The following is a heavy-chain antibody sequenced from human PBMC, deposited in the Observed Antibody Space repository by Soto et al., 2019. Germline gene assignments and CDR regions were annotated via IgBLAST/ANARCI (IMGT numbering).Heavy chain of an antibody. Sequence: GASVKVSCRTSGGTFSSYAISWLRRAPGQGLEWMGGIIPIFGTANYAQKFQGRVTITADKTTSTAYMELSSLRSEDTAVYYCAGDCDSSGYLNWFDPWGQGTLVTVSS. CDR2: IIPIFGTA. CDR1: GGTFSSYA. D-gene: IGHD3-22*01. V-gene: IGHV1-69*06. CDR3: AGDCDSSGYLNWFDP. J-gene: IGHJ5*02.